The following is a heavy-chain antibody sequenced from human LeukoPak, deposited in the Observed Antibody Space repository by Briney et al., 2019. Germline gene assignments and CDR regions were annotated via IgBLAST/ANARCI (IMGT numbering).Heavy chain of an antibody. D-gene: IGHD3-3*01. CDR2: ISAYNGNT. J-gene: IGHJ3*02. CDR1: GYTFTSYG. Sequence: GASVKVSCKASGYTFTSYGISWVRQAPGQGLEWMGWISAYNGNTNYAQKLQGRVTMTTDTTTSTAYMELRSLRSDDTAVYYCARDRPTYYDFWSGYSENAFDIWGQGTMVTVSS. V-gene: IGHV1-18*01. CDR3: ARDRPTYYDFWSGYSENAFDI.